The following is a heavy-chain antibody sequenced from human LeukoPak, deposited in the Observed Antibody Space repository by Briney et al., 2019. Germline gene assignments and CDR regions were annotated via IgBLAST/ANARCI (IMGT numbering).Heavy chain of an antibody. CDR1: GFTFSSYS. V-gene: IGHV3-48*02. J-gene: IGHJ4*02. Sequence: GWSLILSCAASGFTFSSYSMDWVRQAPGTGLEWDSYLSDIISTKHYADPVKGPFTISTDNAKNALCPQMTSLRDEDTPLYYCARATYMTAVTLDYWGQGTLVTVSS. CDR3: ARATYMTAVTLDY. D-gene: IGHD4-17*01. CDR2: LSDIISTK.